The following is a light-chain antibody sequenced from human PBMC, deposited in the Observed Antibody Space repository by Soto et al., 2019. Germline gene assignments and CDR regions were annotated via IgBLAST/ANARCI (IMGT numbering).Light chain of an antibody. V-gene: IGKV3-11*01. J-gene: IGKJ5*01. CDR1: QSVSSY. CDR3: QQRSDGIT. CDR2: DAS. Sequence: EIVLTQSPATLTLTPGERATLSCRASQSVSSYLAWYQQRPGQAPRLRIFDASNRAPGIPARFSGSGSGTDFTLTISSLEPEDFAVYYCQQRSDGITFGQGTRLEIK.